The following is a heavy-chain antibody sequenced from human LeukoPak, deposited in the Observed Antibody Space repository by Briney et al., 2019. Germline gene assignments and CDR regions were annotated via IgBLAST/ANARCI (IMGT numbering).Heavy chain of an antibody. V-gene: IGHV3-21*01. CDR1: GFTFSSYS. CDR2: ISSSSSYI. D-gene: IGHD3-10*01. CDR3: ARDSSLLWFGELFPAFDY. Sequence: GGSLRLSCAASGFTFSSYSMNWVRQAPGKGLEWVSSISSSSSYIYYADSVKGRFTISRDNAKNSLYLQMNSLRAEDTAVYYCARDSSLLWFGELFPAFDYWGQGTLVTVSS. J-gene: IGHJ4*02.